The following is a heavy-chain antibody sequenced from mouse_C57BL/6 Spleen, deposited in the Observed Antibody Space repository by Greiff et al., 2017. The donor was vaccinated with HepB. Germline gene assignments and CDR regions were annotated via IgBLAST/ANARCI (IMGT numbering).Heavy chain of an antibody. J-gene: IGHJ2*01. CDR1: GFSLTSYG. CDR3: AKLYDYETGYYFDY. Sequence: VKLMESGPGLVAPSQSLSITCTVSGFSLTSYGVSWVRQPPGKGLEWLGVIWGDGSTNYHSALISRLSIIKDNSKYQVILILNSLRTDDTATYYCAKLYDYETGYYFDYWGQGTTLTVSS. D-gene: IGHD2-4*01. V-gene: IGHV2-3*01. CDR2: IWGDGST.